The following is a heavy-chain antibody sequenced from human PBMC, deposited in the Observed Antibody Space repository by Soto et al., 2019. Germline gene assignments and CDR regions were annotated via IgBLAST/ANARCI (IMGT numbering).Heavy chain of an antibody. Sequence: SETLSLTCTVSGGSISSGGYYWSWIRQHPGKGLEWIGYIYYSGSTYYNPSLKSRVTISVDTSKNQLSLKLSSVTAADTAVYYCARDPGIAAAGTRVGYYYYGMDVWGQGTTVTVSS. J-gene: IGHJ6*02. V-gene: IGHV4-31*03. CDR1: GGSISSGGYY. CDR2: IYYSGST. CDR3: ARDPGIAAAGTRVGYYYYGMDV. D-gene: IGHD6-13*01.